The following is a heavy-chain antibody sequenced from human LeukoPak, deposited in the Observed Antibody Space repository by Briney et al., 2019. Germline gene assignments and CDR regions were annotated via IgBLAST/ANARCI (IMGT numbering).Heavy chain of an antibody. CDR2: IYYSGST. CDR3: ARDRGGYGDYVYWYFDL. CDR1: GGSISSYY. V-gene: IGHV4-59*01. J-gene: IGHJ2*01. Sequence: PSETLSLTCTVSGGSISSYYWSWLRQPPGKGLEWIGYIYYSGSTNYNPSLKSRVTISVDTSKNQFSLKLSSVTAADTAVYYCARDRGGYGDYVYWYFDLWGRGTLVTVSS. D-gene: IGHD4-17*01.